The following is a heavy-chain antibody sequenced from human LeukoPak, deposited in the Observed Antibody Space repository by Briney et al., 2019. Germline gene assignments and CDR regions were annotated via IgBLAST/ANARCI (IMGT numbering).Heavy chain of an antibody. Sequence: GGSLRLPCAASGFTFSSYWMSWVRQAPGKGLEWVANIKQDGSEKYYVDSVKGRFTISRDNAKNSLYLQMNSLRAEDTAVYYCARDAARIAAAGDFDYWGQGTLVTVSS. D-gene: IGHD6-13*01. CDR2: IKQDGSEK. CDR3: ARDAARIAAAGDFDY. V-gene: IGHV3-7*01. J-gene: IGHJ4*02. CDR1: GFTFSSYW.